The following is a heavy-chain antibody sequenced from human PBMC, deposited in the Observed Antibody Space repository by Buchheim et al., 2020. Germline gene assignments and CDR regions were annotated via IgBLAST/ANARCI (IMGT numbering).Heavy chain of an antibody. CDR2: IWYDGSNK. J-gene: IGHJ5*02. CDR1: GFTFSSYA. CDR3: ARQSTYYQGYFDP. Sequence: QVQLVESGGGVVQPGRSLRLSCAASGFTFSSYAMHWVRQAPGKGLEWVALIWYDGSNKYYADSVKGRFTISRDNSKNTLYLQMNSLRAEETAVYYCARQSTYYQGYFDPWGQGTL. D-gene: IGHD3-10*01. V-gene: IGHV3-33*01.